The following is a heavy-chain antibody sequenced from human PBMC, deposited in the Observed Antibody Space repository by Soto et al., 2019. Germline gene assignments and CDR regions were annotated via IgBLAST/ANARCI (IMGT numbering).Heavy chain of an antibody. Sequence: SQTLSLTCALSGDSVSSNSAAWNWIRQSPSRGLEWLGRTYYRSKWYNDYEVSVKSRITINPDTSKNQFSLQLNSVTPEDTAVYYCARDLMSEQQLRVDGYYYYGMDVWGQGTTVTVSS. J-gene: IGHJ6*02. V-gene: IGHV6-1*01. D-gene: IGHD6-13*01. CDR3: ARDLMSEQQLRVDGYYYYGMDV. CDR2: TYYRSKWYN. CDR1: GDSVSSNSAA.